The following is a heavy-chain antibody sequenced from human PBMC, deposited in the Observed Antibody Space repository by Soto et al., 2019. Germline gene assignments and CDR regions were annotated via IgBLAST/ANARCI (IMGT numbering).Heavy chain of an antibody. J-gene: IGHJ6*02. D-gene: IGHD6-6*01. CDR3: SRPLETSSSLDYYYYGMDV. CDR2: IIPIFGTA. Sequence: SVKVSCKASGGTFSSYAISWVRQAPGQGLEWMGGIIPIFGTANYAQKFQGRVTITADESTSTAYMELSSLRSEDTAVYYCSRPLETSSSLDYYYYGMDVWGQGTTVTVSS. CDR1: GGTFSSYA. V-gene: IGHV1-69*13.